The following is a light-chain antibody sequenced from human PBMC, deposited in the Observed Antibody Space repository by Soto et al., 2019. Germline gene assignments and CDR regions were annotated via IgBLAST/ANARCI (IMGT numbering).Light chain of an antibody. Sequence: QSVLAQPPSASGTPGQRVTISCSGSSSNIGTNTVNWYLQLPGTAPKLLMYNNNQRPSGVPERFSGSKSGTSASLAIGGLQSEDEADYYCAAWDDSLDGFHVFGSGTKVPV. CDR3: AAWDDSLDGFHV. J-gene: IGLJ1*01. CDR2: NNN. CDR1: SSNIGTNT. V-gene: IGLV1-44*01.